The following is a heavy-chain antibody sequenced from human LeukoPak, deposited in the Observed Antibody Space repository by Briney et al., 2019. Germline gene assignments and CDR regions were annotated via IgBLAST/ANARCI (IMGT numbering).Heavy chain of an antibody. CDR2: ISAYNGNK. D-gene: IGHD3-10*01. Sequence: GASVKVSCKASGYTFTSYYMHWVRQAPGQGLEWMGWISAYNGNKHFAQKLQDRVTMTTDTSTSTAYMELRSLRSDDTAVYYCARDQGITMVRGVITSNDYWGQGTLVTVSS. J-gene: IGHJ4*02. CDR1: GYTFTSYY. V-gene: IGHV1-18*04. CDR3: ARDQGITMVRGVITSNDY.